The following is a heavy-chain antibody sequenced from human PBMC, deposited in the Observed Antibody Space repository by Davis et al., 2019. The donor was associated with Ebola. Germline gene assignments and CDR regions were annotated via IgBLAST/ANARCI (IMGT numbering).Heavy chain of an antibody. CDR3: AKIVTPYSDPLVFDS. D-gene: IGHD4-17*01. Sequence: GESLKISCAASGFTFNIYAMSWVRQAPGKGLEWVSSLSGSGGSTFYADSVKGRFTISRDNSKTTMYLQMNSLRAEDTAVYYCAKIVTPYSDPLVFDSWGQGTLVTVSS. J-gene: IGHJ4*02. V-gene: IGHV3-23*01. CDR2: LSGSGGST. CDR1: GFTFNIYA.